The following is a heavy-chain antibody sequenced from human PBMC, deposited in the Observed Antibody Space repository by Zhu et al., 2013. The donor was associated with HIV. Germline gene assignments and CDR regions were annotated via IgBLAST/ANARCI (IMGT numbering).Heavy chain of an antibody. D-gene: IGHD2-8*02. CDR2: VDPSNGNA. V-gene: IGHV1-8*03. J-gene: IGHJ5*02. Sequence: QVQLVQSGPEVKKPGASVKVSCKASGYTFTNDGINWVRQATGHGLEWMGWVDPSNGNAGYAQKFPGRVTITRNISTSTVYMELSSLRSDDTAVYYCARMDKGSCTETTCPDWFDPWGQGTLVTVSS. CDR1: GYTFTNDG. CDR3: ARMDKGSCTETTCPDWFDP.